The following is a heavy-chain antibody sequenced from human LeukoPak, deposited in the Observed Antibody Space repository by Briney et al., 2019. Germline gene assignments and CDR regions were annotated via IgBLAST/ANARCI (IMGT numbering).Heavy chain of an antibody. CDR2: IYYSGST. D-gene: IGHD3-10*01. J-gene: IGHJ5*02. CDR3: ASGRLWFGELAFNP. CDR1: GGSISSYY. Sequence: PSETLSLTCTVSGGSISSYYWSWIRQPPGEGLEWIGYIYYSGSTNFNPSLKSRVTISVDTSKNQFTLKRSSVTAADTAVYYCASGRLWFGELAFNPWGQGTLVTVSS. V-gene: IGHV4-59*01.